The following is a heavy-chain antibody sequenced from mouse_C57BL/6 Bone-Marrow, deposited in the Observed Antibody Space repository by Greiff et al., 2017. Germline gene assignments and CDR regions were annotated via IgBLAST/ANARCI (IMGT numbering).Heavy chain of an antibody. Sequence: EVKLVESVAELVRPGASVKLSCTASGFNFKNTSMHWVKQRPEQGLEWIGRIDPANGNTKYAPKFQGKATITADTSSNTAYLQLSSLTSEDTAIYYCARRDYYGSSLFDYWGQGTTLTVSS. D-gene: IGHD1-1*01. V-gene: IGHV14-3*01. CDR1: GFNFKNTS. CDR3: ARRDYYGSSLFDY. J-gene: IGHJ2*01. CDR2: IDPANGNT.